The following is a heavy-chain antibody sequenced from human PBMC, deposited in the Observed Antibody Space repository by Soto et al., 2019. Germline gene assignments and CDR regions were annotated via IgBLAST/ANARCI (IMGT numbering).Heavy chain of an antibody. CDR2: FDPEDGET. CDR3: WIYCISTSCYDAFDI. D-gene: IGHD2-2*01. J-gene: IGHJ3*02. V-gene: IGHV1-24*01. CDR1: GYTLTELS. Sequence: ASVKVSCKVSGYTLTELSMHWVRQAPGKGLEWMGGFDPEDGETIYAQKFQGRVTMTEDTSTDTAYMELSSLRSEDTAVYYCWIYCISTSCYDAFDIWGQGTMVTVSS.